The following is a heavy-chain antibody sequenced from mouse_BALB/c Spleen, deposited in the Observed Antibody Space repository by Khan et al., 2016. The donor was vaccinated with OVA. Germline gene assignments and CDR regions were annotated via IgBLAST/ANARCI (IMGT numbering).Heavy chain of an antibody. Sequence: QVRLQQSGAELVKPGASVRLSCKASGYTFSSYYMYWVKQRPGQGLEWIGGINPSNGGTNFTEKFKTKSTLTVYNSSSTAYMHLSGLTAEDSAVYYCTRSGYANPFAYLGQGTLVTVSA. J-gene: IGHJ3*01. CDR3: TRSGYANPFAY. V-gene: IGHV1S81*02. D-gene: IGHD2-10*02. CDR2: INPSNGGT. CDR1: GYTFSSYY.